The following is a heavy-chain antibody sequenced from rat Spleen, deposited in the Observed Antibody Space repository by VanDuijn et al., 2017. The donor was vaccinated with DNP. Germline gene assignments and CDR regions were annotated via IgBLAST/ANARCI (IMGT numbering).Heavy chain of an antibody. CDR3: VRSDYNDDSHYYGYFDH. Sequence: QVQLKESGPGLVQPSQTLSLTCTVSGFSLTSYSVGWVRQSPEKGLEWIAAVSSSGPTYYNSPLESRLSISRDTSKSQVFLKMNSLQTEDTAMYFCVRSDYNDDSHYYGYFDHWGQGVMVTVSS. J-gene: IGHJ2*01. V-gene: IGHV2-6*01. D-gene: IGHD1-12*02. CDR1: GFSLTSYS. CDR2: VSSSGPT.